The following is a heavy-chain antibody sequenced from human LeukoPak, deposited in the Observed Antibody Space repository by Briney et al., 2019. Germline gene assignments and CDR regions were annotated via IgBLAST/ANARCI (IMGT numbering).Heavy chain of an antibody. J-gene: IGHJ6*04. Sequence: GGSLRLSCAASGFTFSSYEMNWVRQAPGKELEWVSYISSGGSTIYYAASVKGRFTISRDNAKNSLYLQMNSLRAEDTAVYYCARDLYWYHYYYGMDVWGKGTTVTVSS. CDR3: ARDLYWYHYYYGMDV. D-gene: IGHD2-15*01. V-gene: IGHV3-48*03. CDR1: GFTFSSYE. CDR2: ISSGGSTI.